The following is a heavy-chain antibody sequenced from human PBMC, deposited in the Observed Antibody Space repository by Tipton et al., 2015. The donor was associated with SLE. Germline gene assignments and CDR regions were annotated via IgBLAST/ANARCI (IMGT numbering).Heavy chain of an antibody. CDR3: ARGDLIAAAGAFDI. J-gene: IGHJ3*02. CDR1: GGSISSHY. V-gene: IGHV4-59*11. Sequence: TLSLTCTVSGGSISSHYWSWIRQPPGKGLEWIGYIYYSGSTNYNPSLKSRVTISVDTSKNQFSLKLSSVTAADTAVYYCARGDLIAAAGAFDIWGQGTMVTVSS. CDR2: IYYSGST. D-gene: IGHD6-13*01.